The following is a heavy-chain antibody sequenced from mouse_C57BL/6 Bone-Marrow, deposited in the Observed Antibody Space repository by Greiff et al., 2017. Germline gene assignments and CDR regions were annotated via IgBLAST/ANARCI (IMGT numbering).Heavy chain of an antibody. J-gene: IGHJ4*01. CDR3: ARDDGYYYAMDY. CDR1: GYTFTSYG. CDR2: IYPRSGNT. D-gene: IGHD2-3*01. Sequence: QVQLVESGAELARPGASVKLSCKASGYTFTSYGISWVKQRTGQGLEWIGEIYPRSGNTYYNEKFKGKATLTADKSSSTAYMELRSLTSEDSAVYFCARDDGYYYAMDYWGQGTSVTVSS. V-gene: IGHV1-81*01.